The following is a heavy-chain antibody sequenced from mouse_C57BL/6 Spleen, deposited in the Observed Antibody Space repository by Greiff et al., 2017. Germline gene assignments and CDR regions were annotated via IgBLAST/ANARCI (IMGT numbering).Heavy chain of an antibody. J-gene: IGHJ1*03. CDR3: AREYYYGRFYWYFDV. Sequence: EVQRVESEGGLVQPGSSMKLSCTASGFTFSDYYMAWVRQVPEKGLEWVANINYDGSSTYYLDSLKSRFIISRDNAKNILYLQMSSLKSEDTATYYCAREYYYGRFYWYFDVWGTGTTVTVSS. CDR2: INYDGSST. D-gene: IGHD1-1*01. CDR1: GFTFSDYY. V-gene: IGHV5-16*01.